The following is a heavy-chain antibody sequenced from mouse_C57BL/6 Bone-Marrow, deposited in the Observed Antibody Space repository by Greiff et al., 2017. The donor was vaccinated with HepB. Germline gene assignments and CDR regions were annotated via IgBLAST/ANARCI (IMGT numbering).Heavy chain of an antibody. CDR1: GYTFTDYY. CDR3: ARTPYGNPSYYYAMDY. D-gene: IGHD2-1*01. J-gene: IGHJ4*01. Sequence: VKLQESGAELVRPGASVKLSCKASGYTFTDYYINWVKQRPGQGLEWIARIYPGSGNTYYNEKFKGKATLTAEKSSSTAYRQLSSLTSEDSAVYCCARTPYGNPSYYYAMDYWGQGTSVTVSS. V-gene: IGHV1-76*01. CDR2: IYPGSGNT.